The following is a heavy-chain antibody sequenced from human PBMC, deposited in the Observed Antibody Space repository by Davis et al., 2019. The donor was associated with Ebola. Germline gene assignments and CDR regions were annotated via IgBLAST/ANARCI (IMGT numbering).Heavy chain of an antibody. V-gene: IGHV4-4*02. Sequence: PSETLSLTCAVSGASISSRYWWSWVRQPPEKGLEWIGEIYHSGSTNYNPSLKSRVTISVDRSKNQFSLKLSSVTAADTAVYYCARDLSGAFDIWGQGTMVTVSS. J-gene: IGHJ3*02. CDR2: IYHSGST. CDR1: GASISSRYW. CDR3: ARDLSGAFDI. D-gene: IGHD2/OR15-2a*01.